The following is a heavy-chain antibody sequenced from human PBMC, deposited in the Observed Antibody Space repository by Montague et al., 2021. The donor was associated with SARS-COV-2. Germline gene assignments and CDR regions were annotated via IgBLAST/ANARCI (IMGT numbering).Heavy chain of an antibody. CDR3: ARKEVWDSSGYHIDY. V-gene: IGHV3-33*01. CDR2: IWYDGSNK. CDR1: GFTFSSYG. J-gene: IGHJ4*02. Sequence: SLRLSCAASGFTFSSYGMHWVRHAPGKGLELVAVIWYDGSNKYYADSVKGRFTISRDNSKNTLYLQMNSLRAEDTAVYYCARKEVWDSSGYHIDYWGQGTLVTVSS. D-gene: IGHD3-22*01.